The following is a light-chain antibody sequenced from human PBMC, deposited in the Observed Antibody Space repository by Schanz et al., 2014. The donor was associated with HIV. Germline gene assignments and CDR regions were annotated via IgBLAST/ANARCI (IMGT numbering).Light chain of an antibody. CDR2: DVS. CDR3: SSYAGSNNVV. J-gene: IGLJ2*01. CDR1: RSDVGGYNY. V-gene: IGLV2-14*03. Sequence: QSALTQPASVSGSPGQSITISCTGTRSDVGGYNYVSWYQQHPGKAPKLMIYDVSNRPSEVSNRFSGSKSGNTASLTVSGLQAEDEADYYCSSYAGSNNVVFGGGTKLTVL.